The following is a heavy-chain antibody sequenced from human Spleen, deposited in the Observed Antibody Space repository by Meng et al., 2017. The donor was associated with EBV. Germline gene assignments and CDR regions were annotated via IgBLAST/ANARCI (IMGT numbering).Heavy chain of an antibody. CDR1: GFTFSKTW. CDR3: TTNRGSK. V-gene: IGHV3-15*01. CDR2: IKSKTDGGTT. D-gene: IGHD5-12*01. Sequence: QVLRLGGGLVKPGGSLSLSCAASGFTFSKTWMTWVRQAPGKGLEWVGRIKSKTDGGTTDYAAPVKGRFTISRDDSKKTLYLQMSSLKTEDTAVYYCTTNRGSKWGQGTLVTVSS. J-gene: IGHJ4*02.